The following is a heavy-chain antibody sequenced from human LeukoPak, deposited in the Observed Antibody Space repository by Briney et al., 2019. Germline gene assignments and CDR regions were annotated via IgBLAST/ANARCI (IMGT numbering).Heavy chain of an antibody. Sequence: PGGSLRLSCAASGFTFNDYALYWVRQAPGKGLEWVTLISYDGYDKSYADSVRGRFTISRYNSRNTLYLQMDSLRSEDTAVYYCARAVGSSWYIPFDYWGQGTLVTVSS. J-gene: IGHJ4*02. CDR2: ISYDGYDK. CDR1: GFTFNDYA. D-gene: IGHD6-13*01. CDR3: ARAVGSSWYIPFDY. V-gene: IGHV3-30-3*01.